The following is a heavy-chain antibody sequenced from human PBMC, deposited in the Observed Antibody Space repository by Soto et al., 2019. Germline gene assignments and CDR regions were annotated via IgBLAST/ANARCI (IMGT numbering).Heavy chain of an antibody. D-gene: IGHD2-2*01. J-gene: IGHJ4*02. V-gene: IGHV3-7*05. CDR1: GFTFSSYW. CDR3: ARSIDRIVVVPAASDY. CDR2: IKQDGSEK. Sequence: GGSLRLSCAASGFTFSSYWMSWVRQAPGKGLEWVANIKQDGSEKYYVDSVKGRFTTSRDNAKNSLYLQMNSLRAEDTAVYYCARSIDRIVVVPAASDYWGQGTLVTVSS.